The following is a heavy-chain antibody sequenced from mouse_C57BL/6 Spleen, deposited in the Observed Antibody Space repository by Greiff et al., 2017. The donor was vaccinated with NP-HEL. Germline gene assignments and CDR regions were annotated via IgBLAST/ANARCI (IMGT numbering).Heavy chain of an antibody. J-gene: IGHJ2*01. CDR1: GYAFSSSW. V-gene: IGHV1-82*01. D-gene: IGHD3-2*02. CDR3: AREGYTPFDY. CDR2: IYPGDGDT. Sequence: QVQLQQSGPELVKPGASVKISCKASGYAFSSSWMNWVKQRPGKGLEWIGRIYPGDGDTNYNGKFKGKATLTADKSSSTAYMQLSSLTSEDSAVYFCAREGYTPFDYWGQGTTLTVSS.